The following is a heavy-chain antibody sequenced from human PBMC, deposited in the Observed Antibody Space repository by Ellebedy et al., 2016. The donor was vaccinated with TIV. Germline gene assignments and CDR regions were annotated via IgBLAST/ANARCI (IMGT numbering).Heavy chain of an antibody. V-gene: IGHV4-59*01. CDR1: GGSISSYY. Sequence: MPSETLSLTCTVSGGSISSYYWSWIRQPPGKGLEWIGYIYYSGSTNYNPSLKSRVTISVDTSKNQFSLKLSSVTAADTAVYYCARVPPRYYYGSGSYFSSFGGMDVWGQGTTVTVSS. D-gene: IGHD3-10*01. J-gene: IGHJ6*02. CDR3: ARVPPRYYYGSGSYFSSFGGMDV. CDR2: IYYSGST.